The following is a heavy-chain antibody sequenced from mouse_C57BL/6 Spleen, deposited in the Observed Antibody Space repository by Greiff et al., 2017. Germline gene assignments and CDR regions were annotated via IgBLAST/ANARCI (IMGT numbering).Heavy chain of an antibody. CDR2: ISSGGDYI. Sequence: EVQVVESGEGLVKPGGSLKLSCAASGFTFSSYAMSWVRQTPEKRLEWVAYISSGGDYIYYADTVKGRFTISRDNARNTLYLQMSSLKSEDTAMYYCTRDQDSGAWFAYWGQGTLVTVSA. D-gene: IGHD1-1*02. CDR3: TRDQDSGAWFAY. CDR1: GFTFSSYA. J-gene: IGHJ3*01. V-gene: IGHV5-9-1*02.